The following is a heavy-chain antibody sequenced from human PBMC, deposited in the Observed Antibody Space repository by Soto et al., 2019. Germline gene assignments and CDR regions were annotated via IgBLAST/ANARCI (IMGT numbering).Heavy chain of an antibody. Sequence: GGSLRLSXAASGFTFSHAWMSWVRQAPGKGMEWVGRIKSKADGETKDYGAPVRGRFTISRDDAKDTLYLQMNSMRIEDTAVYYCCVVKRLDQYSTSGYWFDPWGPGTLVTVSS. CDR1: GFTFSHAW. CDR3: CVVKRLDQYSTSGYWFDP. V-gene: IGHV3-15*01. J-gene: IGHJ5*02. D-gene: IGHD2-15*01. CDR2: IKSKADGETK.